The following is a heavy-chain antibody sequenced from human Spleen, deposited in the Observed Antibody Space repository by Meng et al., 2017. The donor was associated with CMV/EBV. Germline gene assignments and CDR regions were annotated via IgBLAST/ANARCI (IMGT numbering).Heavy chain of an antibody. D-gene: IGHD5-24*01. J-gene: IGHJ4*02. Sequence: ASVKVSCKASGYTFIGYRLHWVRQAPGQGLEWMGWINPRTGGTHYAQKFQGRVTMTRDTSVNTAYMEVRSLTSDDTAMYYCARDAGLGDAYNELVYWGRGTLVTVSS. CDR2: INPRTGGT. V-gene: IGHV1-2*02. CDR1: GYTFIGYR. CDR3: ARDAGLGDAYNELVY.